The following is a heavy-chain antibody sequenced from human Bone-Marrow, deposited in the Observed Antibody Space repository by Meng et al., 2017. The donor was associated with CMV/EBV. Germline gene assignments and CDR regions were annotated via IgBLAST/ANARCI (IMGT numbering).Heavy chain of an antibody. D-gene: IGHD2-2*02. CDR1: GFTFSNAW. Sequence: GGSLRLSCAASGFTFSNAWMSWVRQAPGKGLEWVGRIKSKTDGGTTDYAAPVKGRFTISRDDSKNTLYLQMNSLKTEDTAVYYCTPYCSSTSCYRVDNNWFDPWGQGTLVTVYS. CDR2: IKSKTDGGTT. V-gene: IGHV3-15*01. J-gene: IGHJ5*02. CDR3: TPYCSSTSCYRVDNNWFDP.